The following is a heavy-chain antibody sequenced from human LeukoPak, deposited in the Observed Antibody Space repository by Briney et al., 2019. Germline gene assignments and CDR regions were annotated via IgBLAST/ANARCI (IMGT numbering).Heavy chain of an antibody. CDR2: IRSKANSYAT. J-gene: IGHJ4*02. V-gene: IGHV3-73*01. D-gene: IGHD2-8*02. Sequence: GGSLRLSCAAAGFTFSGSAMHWVRQASGKGLEWVGRIRSKANSYATAYAASVKGRFTISRDDSKNTAYLQMNSLKTEDTAVYYCTRLSGGTSEGRVDIKDYWGQGTLVTVSP. CDR3: TRLSGGTSEGRVDIKDY. CDR1: GFTFSGSA.